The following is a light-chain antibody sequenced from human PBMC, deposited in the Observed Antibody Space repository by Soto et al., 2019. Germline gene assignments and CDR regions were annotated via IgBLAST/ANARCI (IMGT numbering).Light chain of an antibody. CDR1: QDIGTS. V-gene: IGKV1-39*01. CDR2: AAS. J-gene: IGKJ5*01. Sequence: DIQMTQSPSSLSASVGGRVTITCRASQDIGTSLDWFQQKPGTAPKRLIYAASVLQSGVPPRFSGSGAGTYFTLTINSLQPEDFRTYYCQQSYDTPITFGQGTRLEI. CDR3: QQSYDTPIT.